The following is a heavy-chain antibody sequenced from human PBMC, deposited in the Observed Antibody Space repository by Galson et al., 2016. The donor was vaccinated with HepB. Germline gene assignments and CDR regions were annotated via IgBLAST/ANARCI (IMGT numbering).Heavy chain of an antibody. D-gene: IGHD5-24*01. CDR3: AKGRWDFDS. V-gene: IGHV3-23*01. J-gene: IGHJ4*02. CDR1: GFSFSSYA. CDR2: ITSGGTT. Sequence: SLRLSCAASGFSFSSYAMSWVRQAPGKGLEWVSGITSGGTTYYADSVKGRFTISRDNSKNTLYLQMHSLRGEDTAVCYCAKGRWDFDSWGQGTLVTVSS.